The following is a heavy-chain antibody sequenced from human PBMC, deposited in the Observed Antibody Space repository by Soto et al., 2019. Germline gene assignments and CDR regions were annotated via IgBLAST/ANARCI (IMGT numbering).Heavy chain of an antibody. V-gene: IGHV3-48*01. CDR2: ISSSSSTI. Sequence: GGSLRLSCAASGFTFSSYSMNWVRQAPGKGLEWVSYISSSSSTIYYADSVKGRFTISRDNAKNSLYLQMNSLRAEDTAVYYCARLAESYYYYMDVWGKGTTVTVSS. D-gene: IGHD3-16*01. CDR1: GFTFSSYS. CDR3: ARLAESYYYYMDV. J-gene: IGHJ6*03.